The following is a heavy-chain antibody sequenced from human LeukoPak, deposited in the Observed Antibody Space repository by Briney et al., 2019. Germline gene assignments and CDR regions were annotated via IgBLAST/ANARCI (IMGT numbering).Heavy chain of an antibody. J-gene: IGHJ4*02. CDR1: GFTFSSYA. CDR2: ISGSGGST. CDR3: AKDLYLYSSSWCFDY. V-gene: IGHV3-23*01. Sequence: GGSLRLSCAASGFTFSSYAMSWVRQAPGKGLEWVSAISGSGGSTYYADSVKGRFTISRNNSKNTLYLQMNSLRAEDTAVYYCAKDLYLYSSSWCFDYWGQGTLVTVSS. D-gene: IGHD6-13*01.